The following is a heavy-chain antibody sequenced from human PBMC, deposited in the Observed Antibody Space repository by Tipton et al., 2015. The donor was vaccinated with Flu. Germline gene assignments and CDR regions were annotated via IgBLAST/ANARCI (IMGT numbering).Heavy chain of an antibody. CDR1: GYTFTGYY. CDR2: INPNSGGT. J-gene: IGHJ5*02. D-gene: IGHD3-10*01. Sequence: QLVQSGAEVKKPGASVKVSCKASGYTFTGYYMHWVRQAPGQGLEWMGRINPNSGGTNYAQKFQGRVTMTRDTSISTAYMELSRLRSDDTAVYYCARDWAGSGSWGGWFDPGGQGTLVTVSS. V-gene: IGHV1-2*06. CDR3: ARDWAGSGSWGGWFDP.